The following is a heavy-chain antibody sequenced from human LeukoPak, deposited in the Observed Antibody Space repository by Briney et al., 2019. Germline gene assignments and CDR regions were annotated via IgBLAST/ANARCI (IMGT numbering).Heavy chain of an antibody. V-gene: IGHV1-69*04. D-gene: IGHD5-24*01. Sequence: ASVKVSCKASGGTFSSYAISWVRQAPGQGLEWMGRIIPILGIANYAQKFQGRVTIIADKSTSTAYMELSSLRSEDTAVYYCARANGLLFDYWGQGTLVTVSS. J-gene: IGHJ4*02. CDR1: GGTFSSYA. CDR2: IIPILGIA. CDR3: ARANGLLFDY.